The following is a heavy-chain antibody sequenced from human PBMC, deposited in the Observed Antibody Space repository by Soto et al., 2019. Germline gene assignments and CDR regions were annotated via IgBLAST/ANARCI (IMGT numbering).Heavy chain of an antibody. J-gene: IGHJ4*02. CDR1: GFTFSSYW. CDR2: IKQDGSEK. CDR3: ARVVYSYGGVDY. Sequence: EVQLVESGGGLVQPGGSLRLSCAVSGFTFSSYWMTWVRQAPGKGLEWVAYIKQDGSEKYYVDSVKGRFTISRDNAKNSLYLQMNSLRAEDTAVYYCARVVYSYGGVDYWGQGTLFTVSS. D-gene: IGHD2-21*01. V-gene: IGHV3-7*01.